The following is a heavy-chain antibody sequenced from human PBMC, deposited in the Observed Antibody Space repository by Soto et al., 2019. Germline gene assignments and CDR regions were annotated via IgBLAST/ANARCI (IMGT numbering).Heavy chain of an antibody. J-gene: IGHJ6*02. CDR1: GFTFSSYG. CDR2: ISYDGSNK. CDR3: AKHWLNYYYGMDV. D-gene: IGHD3-9*01. V-gene: IGHV3-30*18. Sequence: QPGGSLRLSCAASGFTFSSYGMHWVRQAPGKGLEWVAVISYDGSNKYYADSVKGRFTISRDNSKNTLYLQMNSLRAEDTAVYYCAKHWLNYYYGMDVWGQGTTVTVSS.